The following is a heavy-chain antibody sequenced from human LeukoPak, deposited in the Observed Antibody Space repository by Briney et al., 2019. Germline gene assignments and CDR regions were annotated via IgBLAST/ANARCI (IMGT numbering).Heavy chain of an antibody. CDR2: ISAYNGNT. V-gene: IGHV1-18*01. J-gene: IGHJ4*02. D-gene: IGHD3-10*01. CDR3: TRDRGFGEFDY. Sequence: GASVKVSCKASGYTFTSYGISWVRQAPGQGLEWMGWISAYNGNTNYAQKFQGRVTMTTDTSTSTAYMDLRSLRSDDTAVYYCTRDRGFGEFDYWGQGTLVTVSS. CDR1: GYTFTSYG.